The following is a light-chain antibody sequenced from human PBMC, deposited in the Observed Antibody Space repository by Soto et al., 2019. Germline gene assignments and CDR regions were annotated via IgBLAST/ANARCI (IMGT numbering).Light chain of an antibody. J-gene: IGKJ1*01. CDR1: HYVYSN. Sequence: EIVVKQSPAALSLYTGERATLSCRASHYVYSNVAWFQQRPGQAPRLLIYRASTRATGTPARFSGSGSGTEFTLTITSLQSEDFALYYCQQYHRLWPFGQRANVDI. V-gene: IGKV3-15*01. CDR2: RAS. CDR3: QQYHRLWP.